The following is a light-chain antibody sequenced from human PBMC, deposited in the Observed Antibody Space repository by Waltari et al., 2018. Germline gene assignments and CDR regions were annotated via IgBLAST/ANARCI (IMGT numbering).Light chain of an antibody. J-gene: IGLJ6*01. V-gene: IGLV3-9*01. CDR3: QVWDSNINV. Sequence: YDVTQTISVSVALGQTARLTCGGDKIGGKNVHWYQQRPGQAPVLVIYRDNNRPSGISDRFSGSNSGNTATLTIFKVQAGDDADYYCQVWDSNINVFGSGTKVTVL. CDR1: KIGGKN. CDR2: RDN.